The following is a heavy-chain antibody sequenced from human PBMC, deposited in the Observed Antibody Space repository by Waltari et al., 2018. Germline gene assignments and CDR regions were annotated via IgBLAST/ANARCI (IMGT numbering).Heavy chain of an antibody. CDR3: ARAGMHGSGSSADY. J-gene: IGHJ4*02. Sequence: QVQLVQSGAEVKKPGSSVKVSCKASGGTFSSYAISWVRQAPGQGLEWMGRIIPICGTANYAQKFQGRVTIIADKSTSTAYMELSSLRSEDTAVYYCARAGMHGSGSSADYWGQGTLVTVSS. V-gene: IGHV1-69*08. CDR2: IIPICGTA. D-gene: IGHD3-10*01. CDR1: GGTFSSYA.